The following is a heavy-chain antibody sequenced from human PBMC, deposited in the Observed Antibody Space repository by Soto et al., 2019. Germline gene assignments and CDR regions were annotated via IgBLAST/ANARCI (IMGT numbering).Heavy chain of an antibody. CDR1: GYTFHDYS. V-gene: IGHV1-18*01. CDR2: INPYIAYA. Sequence: QVQLVQSGAEVREPGASVKVSCKASGYTFHDYSISWVRQAPGQGLEWMGWINPYIAYAQYAQNLRGRVFMTADTSTNTASMELRNLRSDDAAVYYCSGNSRDFYCWLDPWGQGTLVTVSS. CDR3: SGNSRDFYCWLDP. D-gene: IGHD4-4*01. J-gene: IGHJ5*02.